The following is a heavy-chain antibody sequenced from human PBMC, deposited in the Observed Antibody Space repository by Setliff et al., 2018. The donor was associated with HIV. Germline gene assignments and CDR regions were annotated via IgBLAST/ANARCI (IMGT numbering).Heavy chain of an antibody. J-gene: IGHJ6*03. CDR2: MYPTGGRT. CDR3: ARTIPMVRGDMDV. CDR1: GYTFTSHF. Sequence: ASVKVSCKASGYTFTSHFMHWVRQAPGQGLEWMGVMYPTGGRTTYAQKFQGRVNMTMDTSTSTVYMDLSSLRSEDTAVYFCARTIPMVRGDMDVWGKGTTVTVSS. V-gene: IGHV1-46*01. D-gene: IGHD3-10*01.